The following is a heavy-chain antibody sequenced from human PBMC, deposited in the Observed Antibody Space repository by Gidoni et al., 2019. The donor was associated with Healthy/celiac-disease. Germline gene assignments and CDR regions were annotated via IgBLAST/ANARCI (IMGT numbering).Heavy chain of an antibody. V-gene: IGHV3-30-3*01. CDR3: ARDQDSSGWYMGGFDY. CDR2: ISYDGSNK. J-gene: IGHJ4*02. CDR1: GFTFSRYA. D-gene: IGHD6-19*01. Sequence: QVQLVESGGGVVQPGRSLRLSCAASGFTFSRYAMHWVRQAPGKGLEWVAVISYDGSNKYYADSVKGRFTISRDNSKNTLYLQMNSLRAEDTAVYYCARDQDSSGWYMGGFDYWGQGTLVTVSS.